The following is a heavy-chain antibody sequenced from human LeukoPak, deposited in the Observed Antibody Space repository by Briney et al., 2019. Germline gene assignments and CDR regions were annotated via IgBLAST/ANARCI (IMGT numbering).Heavy chain of an antibody. D-gene: IGHD2-2*01. Sequence: ASVKVSCKASGYTFTDYYMHWVRQAPGQGFEWMGWINPNDGDTNYAQKFQGRVTMTRETSISTAHMEVSRLRSDDTAVYYCARANFLYCSSTTCLCDYWGQGTLVTVSS. CDR3: ARANFLYCSSTTCLCDY. CDR2: INPNDGDT. J-gene: IGHJ4*02. V-gene: IGHV1-2*02. CDR1: GYTFTDYY.